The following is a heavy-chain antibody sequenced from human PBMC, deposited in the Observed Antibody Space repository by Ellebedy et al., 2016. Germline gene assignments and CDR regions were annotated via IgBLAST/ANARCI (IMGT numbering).Heavy chain of an antibody. CDR3: ARDVRGGDHFDY. CDR1: GGSISSSNW. CDR2: IYHSGST. V-gene: IGHV4-4*02. J-gene: IGHJ4*02. D-gene: IGHD2-21*01. Sequence: SETLSLXXAVSGGSISSSNWWSWVRPPPGKGLEWIGEIYHSGSTNYNPSLKSRVTISVDTSKNQFSLKLSSVTAADTAVYYCARDVRGGDHFDYWGQGTLVTVSS.